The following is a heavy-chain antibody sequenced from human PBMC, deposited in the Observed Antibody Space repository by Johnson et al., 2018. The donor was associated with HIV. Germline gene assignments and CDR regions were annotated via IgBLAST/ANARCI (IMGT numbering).Heavy chain of an antibody. CDR1: GFTFSSYA. CDR2: ISYDGSNK. D-gene: IGHD3-22*01. J-gene: IGHJ3*02. Sequence: VQLVESGGGVVQPGRSLRLSCAASGFTFSSYAMHWVRQAPGKGLEWVAVISYDGSNKYYADSVKGRFTVPRDNANHSLYLQMNSLRAEDTALYYCARDWDYYDSSGYYYAVMVDAFDIWGQGT. V-gene: IGHV3-30-3*01. CDR3: ARDWDYYDSSGYYYAVMVDAFDI.